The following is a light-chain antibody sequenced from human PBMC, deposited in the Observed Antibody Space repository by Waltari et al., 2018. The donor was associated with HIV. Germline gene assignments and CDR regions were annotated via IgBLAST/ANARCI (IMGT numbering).Light chain of an antibody. J-gene: IGKJ4*01. CDR1: QRVSSY. V-gene: IGKV3-11*01. CDR2: DAS. Sequence: EIVLTQSPATLSLSPGETATLSCRASQRVSSYVAWYQQKPGQAPRLLIYDASNRATGIPARFSGSGSGTDFTLTISSLEPEDFAVYYCQQRSNWLTFGGGTKVEIK. CDR3: QQRSNWLT.